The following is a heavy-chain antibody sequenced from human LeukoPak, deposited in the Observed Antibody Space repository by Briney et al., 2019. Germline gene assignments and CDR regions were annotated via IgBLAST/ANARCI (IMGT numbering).Heavy chain of an antibody. CDR3: ARGDSSSWFKIDY. D-gene: IGHD6-13*01. J-gene: IGHJ4*02. CDR1: GFTFSSYA. Sequence: PGGSLRLSCAAYGFTFSSYAMHWVRQAPGKGLKWVAVISYDGSNKYYADSVKGRFTISRDNSKNTLYLQMNSLRAEDTAVYYCARGDSSSWFKIDYWGQGTLVTVSS. V-gene: IGHV3-30*04. CDR2: ISYDGSNK.